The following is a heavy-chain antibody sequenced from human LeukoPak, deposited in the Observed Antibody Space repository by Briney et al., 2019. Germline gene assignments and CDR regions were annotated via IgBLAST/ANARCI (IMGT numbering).Heavy chain of an antibody. J-gene: IGHJ4*02. V-gene: IGHV3-23*01. Sequence: PGGSLRLSCAASGFTFSSYAMSWVRQAPGKGLEWVSAIRGSGGSTYYADSVKGRFTISRDNSKNTLYLQMNSLRAEDTAVYYCAKGTYYYGSGSYSPGYYFDYWGQGTLVTVSS. D-gene: IGHD3-10*01. CDR2: IRGSGGST. CDR3: AKGTYYYGSGSYSPGYYFDY. CDR1: GFTFSSYA.